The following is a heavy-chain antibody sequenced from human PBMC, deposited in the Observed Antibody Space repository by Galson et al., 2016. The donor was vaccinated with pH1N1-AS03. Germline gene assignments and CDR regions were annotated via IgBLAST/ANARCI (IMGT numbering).Heavy chain of an antibody. D-gene: IGHD1-26*01. J-gene: IGHJ4*02. V-gene: IGHV1-18*04. Sequence: QSGAEVKKPGASVKVSCKASGYTFTSYGITWVRQAPGQGLEWMGWISAHNGYTKYAQKLQGRVTMTTDTSTSTAYMGLRSLRSDDTAVCYCARAAGALLSSSGYWGQGTLVTVSS. CDR1: GYTFTSYG. CDR2: ISAHNGYT. CDR3: ARAAGALLSSSGY.